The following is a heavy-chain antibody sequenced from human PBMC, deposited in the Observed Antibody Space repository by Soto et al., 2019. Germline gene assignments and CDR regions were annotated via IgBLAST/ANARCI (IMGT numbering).Heavy chain of an antibody. CDR1: GSRFSNYV. CDR2: IIPIFNST. V-gene: IGHV1-69*06. D-gene: IGHD2-2*02. CDR3: AREGRGKKAGYNGLVSLGY. Sequence: SVKVSCKVSGSRFSNYVISWVRQAPGHGLEWLGRIIPIFNSTKYAQNFQGRVTITADKSTSTASLELSSLRSDDMAVYYCAREGRGKKAGYNGLVSLGYWGQGTLVTVSS. J-gene: IGHJ4*02.